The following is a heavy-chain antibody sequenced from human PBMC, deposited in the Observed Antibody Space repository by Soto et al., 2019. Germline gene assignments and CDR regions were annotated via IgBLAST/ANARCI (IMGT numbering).Heavy chain of an antibody. Sequence: PGGSLRLSCTASGFTFGDYAMTWFRQAPGKGLEWVGFIRSKAYGGTTEYAASVKGRFTISRDDSKSIAYLQMNSLKTEDTAVYYCTRDHTGCTGYSSSWYVCRPHNWFDPWGQGTLVTVSS. CDR1: GFTFGDYA. CDR2: IRSKAYGGTT. D-gene: IGHD6-13*01. V-gene: IGHV3-49*03. CDR3: TRDHTGCTGYSSSWYVCRPHNWFDP. J-gene: IGHJ5*02.